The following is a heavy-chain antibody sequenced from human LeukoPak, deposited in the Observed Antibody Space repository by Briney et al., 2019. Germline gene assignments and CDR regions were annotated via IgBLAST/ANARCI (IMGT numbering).Heavy chain of an antibody. Sequence: ASVKVSCKTSRYSFTAFFIHWVRQAPGQGLEWMGWIHPKRGDTNYAQKFQGRDTMTRDTHIRTVYLDLSSLRSDDTAVYYCARDGDYGTGSYYRGCIDSWGQGTPVTVSP. V-gene: IGHV1-2*02. CDR1: RYSFTAFF. D-gene: IGHD3-10*01. CDR3: ARDGDYGTGSYYRGCIDS. CDR2: IHPKRGDT. J-gene: IGHJ4*02.